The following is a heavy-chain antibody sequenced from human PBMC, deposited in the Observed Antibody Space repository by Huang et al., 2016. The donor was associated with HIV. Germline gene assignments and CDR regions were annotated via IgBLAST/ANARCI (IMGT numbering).Heavy chain of an antibody. CDR2: ISCGGTT. Sequence: QLQLQESGPGLVKPSETLSLTCSVSGGSISGSRHYWGWSHQPPGKGLEWIGSISCGGTTYHKPSLESRVTISVDTSKNQFSLKLRSVTAADTAVYYCARHAMDRGTLGANNWFDPWGQGTLVTVSS. D-gene: IGHD1-26*01. CDR3: ARHAMDRGTLGANNWFDP. J-gene: IGHJ5*02. V-gene: IGHV4-39*01. CDR1: GGSISGSRHY.